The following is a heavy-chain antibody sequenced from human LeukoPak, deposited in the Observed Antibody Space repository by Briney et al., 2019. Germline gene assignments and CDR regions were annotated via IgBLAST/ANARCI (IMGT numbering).Heavy chain of an antibody. CDR3: ARGEYSYGYDY. V-gene: IGHV1-2*02. D-gene: IGHD5-18*01. CDR1: GYTFTDYY. Sequence: ASVKVSCKASGYTFTDYYIHWVRQAPGQGLEWMGWINPNGGGTKYVQKFQGRVTMTRDTSISTAYMELSRLRSDDTAVYYCARGEYSYGYDYWGQGTPVTVS. J-gene: IGHJ4*02. CDR2: INPNGGGT.